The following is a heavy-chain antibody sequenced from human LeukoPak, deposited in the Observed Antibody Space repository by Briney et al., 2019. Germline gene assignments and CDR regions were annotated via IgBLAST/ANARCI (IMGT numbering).Heavy chain of an antibody. CDR3: ATQQGGNPAY. CDR1: GFTFSSHT. D-gene: IGHD1-14*01. J-gene: IGHJ4*02. Sequence: GGSLRLSCAASGFTFSSHTMNWVRQAPGKGLQWVSSIRGGGAPVYADSVKGRFTISRDDFKSTVFLQMDSLRAEDTAVYYCATQQGGNPAYWGQGTLVTVSS. CDR2: IRGGGAP. V-gene: IGHV3-23*01.